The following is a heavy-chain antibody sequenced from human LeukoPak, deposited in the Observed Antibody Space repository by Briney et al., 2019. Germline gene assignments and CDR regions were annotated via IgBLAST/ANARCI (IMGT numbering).Heavy chain of an antibody. Sequence: SVKVSCKASGGTFSSYAISWVRQAPGQGLEWMGGIIPIFGTANYAQKFQGRVTITTDESTSTAYMEPSSLRSEDTAVYYCARGGGSYYVGNYWGQGTLVTVSS. D-gene: IGHD1-26*01. CDR1: GGTFSSYA. V-gene: IGHV1-69*05. J-gene: IGHJ4*02. CDR2: IIPIFGTA. CDR3: ARGGGSYYVGNY.